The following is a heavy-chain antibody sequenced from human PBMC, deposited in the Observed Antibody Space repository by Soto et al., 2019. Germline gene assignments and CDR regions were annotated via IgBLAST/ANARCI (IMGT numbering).Heavy chain of an antibody. J-gene: IGHJ4*02. D-gene: IGHD1-26*01. Sequence: GGSLRLSCAASGFTFSSYSVNWVRQAPGKGLEWVSSISSSSSYIYYADSVKGRFTISRDNAKNSLYLQMNSLRAEDTAVYYCARDSYTSGSSQSGYWGQGTLVTVSS. CDR3: ARDSYTSGSSQSGY. CDR1: GFTFSSYS. CDR2: ISSSSSYI. V-gene: IGHV3-21*01.